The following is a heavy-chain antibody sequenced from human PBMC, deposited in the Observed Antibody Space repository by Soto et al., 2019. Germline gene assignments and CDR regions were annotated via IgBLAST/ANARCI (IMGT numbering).Heavy chain of an antibody. V-gene: IGHV2-26*01. CDR1: GFSLSTSGVG. CDR2: IFSNDEK. Sequence: SGPTLVNPTQTLTLTCTFSGFSLSTSGVGVSWIRQPPGKALEWLAHIFSNDEKSYSTSLKSRLTISKDTSKSQVVLTMTNMDPVDTATYYCARIKGSSGHCSGGSCYSSYYYYGMDVWGQGTTVTVSS. D-gene: IGHD2-15*01. CDR3: ARIKGSSGHCSGGSCYSSYYYYGMDV. J-gene: IGHJ6*02.